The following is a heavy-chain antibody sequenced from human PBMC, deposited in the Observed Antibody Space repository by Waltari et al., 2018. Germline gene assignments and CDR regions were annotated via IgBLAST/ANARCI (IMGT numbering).Heavy chain of an antibody. CDR3: ARQPPTTVPTPRSPFDT. D-gene: IGHD4-17*01. J-gene: IGHJ3*02. V-gene: IGHV4-39*07. CDR1: GGSITTRSYH. CDR2: IHIIGST. Sequence: QPQLQESGPGLEKPSETLSLTCTVSGGSITTRSYHWAWIRQTPGKGLEWIGSIHIIGSTYYTPSLRSRVTMSVDTSNNQFSLKLTSVTAADTAVYYCARQPPTTVPTPRSPFDTWGQGTMVSVSS.